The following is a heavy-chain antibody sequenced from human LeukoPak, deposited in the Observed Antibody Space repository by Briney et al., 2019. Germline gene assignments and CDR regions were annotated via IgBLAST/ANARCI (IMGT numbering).Heavy chain of an antibody. V-gene: IGHV4-59*01. J-gene: IGHJ4*02. CDR1: GGSISSYY. Sequence: KTSETLSLTCTVSGGSISSYYWSWIRQPPGKGLEWIGYIYYSGSTNYNPSLKSRVTISVDTSKNQFSLKLSSVTAADTAVYYCARGDSVVVVPFFDYWGQGTLVTVSS. CDR2: IYYSGST. D-gene: IGHD2-2*01. CDR3: ARGDSVVVVPFFDY.